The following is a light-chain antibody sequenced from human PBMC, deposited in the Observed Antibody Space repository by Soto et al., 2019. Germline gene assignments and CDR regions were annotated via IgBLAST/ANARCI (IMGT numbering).Light chain of an antibody. Sequence: QSALTQPRSVSGSPGQSATISCTGTSSDVGGYNYVSWYQQHPGKAPKLMIHDVTKRPSGVPDRFSGSKSGNRASLTISGLQAEDEADYYCCSYAGSYSFDVIFGGGTKLTVL. V-gene: IGLV2-11*01. CDR1: SSDVGGYNY. CDR2: DVT. CDR3: CSYAGSYSFDVI. J-gene: IGLJ2*01.